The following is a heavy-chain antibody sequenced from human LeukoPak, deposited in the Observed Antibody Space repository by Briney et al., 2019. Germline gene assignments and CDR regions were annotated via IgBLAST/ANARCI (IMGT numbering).Heavy chain of an antibody. CDR3: AMGVRGLNTWANDY. D-gene: IGHD3-10*01. V-gene: IGHV3-21*01. CDR2: ISSGSSYK. J-gene: IGHJ4*02. CDR1: GFTFSTYS. Sequence: GGSLRLSCAVSGFTFSTYSINWVRQAPGKGLEWVSSISSGSSYKYYADSVKGRFTISRDNAKNSLYLQMNSLRAEDTAVYYCAMGVRGLNTWANDYWGQGTLVTVSS.